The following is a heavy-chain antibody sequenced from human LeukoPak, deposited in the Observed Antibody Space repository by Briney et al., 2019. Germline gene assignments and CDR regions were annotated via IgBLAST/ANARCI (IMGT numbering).Heavy chain of an antibody. CDR3: ARDGFTMIVVGWYFDL. CDR2: VKSDASST. Sequence: PGGSLRLSCAASGFTFSGYWMYWVRQAPGKGLVWVSGVKSDASSTYYADSVKGRFTISRDNAKNTLYLQMNSLRAEDTAVYYCARDGFTMIVVGWYFDLWGRGTLVTVSS. D-gene: IGHD3-22*01. J-gene: IGHJ2*01. V-gene: IGHV3-74*01. CDR1: GFTFSGYW.